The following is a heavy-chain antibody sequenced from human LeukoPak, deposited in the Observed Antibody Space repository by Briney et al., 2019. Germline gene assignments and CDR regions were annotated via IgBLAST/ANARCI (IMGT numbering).Heavy chain of an antibody. J-gene: IGHJ4*02. CDR3: ARATYDLLTGYYLDS. CDR1: GGSINSGRYY. Sequence: SQTLSLTCSVSGGSINSGRYYWPWIRQYPEKGLEWIEYSYYSGSTHFKSSLKSRATISLDKSKNQFSLNLTSATAADTAVYYCARATYDLLTGYYLDSWGQGTLVTVSS. CDR2: SYYSGST. D-gene: IGHD3-9*01. V-gene: IGHV4-31*03.